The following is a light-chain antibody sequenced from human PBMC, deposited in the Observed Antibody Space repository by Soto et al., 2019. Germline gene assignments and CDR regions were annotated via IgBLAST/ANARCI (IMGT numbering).Light chain of an antibody. J-gene: IGLJ1*01. CDR2: EVS. Sequence: QSALTQPASVSGSPGQSITISCTGTSSDVGGYNYVSWYQQHPGKAPKLTIYEVSNRPSGVSNRFSGSKSGNTASLTISGLQAEDDADYYCSSYTSSSTLYVFGTGTKLTVL. CDR1: SSDVGGYNY. V-gene: IGLV2-14*01. CDR3: SSYTSSSTLYV.